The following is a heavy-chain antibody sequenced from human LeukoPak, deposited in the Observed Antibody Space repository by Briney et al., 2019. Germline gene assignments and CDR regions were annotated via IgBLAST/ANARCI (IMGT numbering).Heavy chain of an antibody. J-gene: IGHJ1*01. D-gene: IGHD6-19*01. CDR1: GFTFSNSD. CDR2: IINSGNNI. Sequence: PGGSLRLSCAASGFTFSNSDMNWVRQAPGKGVEGVSYIINSGNNIYYTDSVKGGFTISRENDKKTLYMQMNSLRAEDTAVYYCVRDSAGSAWFPEYFPYWRQGTLVTVSS. V-gene: IGHV3-48*03. CDR3: VRDSAGSAWFPEYFPY.